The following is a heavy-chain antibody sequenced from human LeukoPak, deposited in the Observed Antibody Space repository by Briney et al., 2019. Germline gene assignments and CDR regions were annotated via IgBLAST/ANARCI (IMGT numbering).Heavy chain of an antibody. V-gene: IGHV1-18*01. CDR2: ISAYNGNT. CDR3: ARDGGTIFGVVIIGYFQH. D-gene: IGHD3-3*01. CDR1: GYTFTSYG. J-gene: IGHJ1*01. Sequence: ASVKVSRKASGYTFTSYGISWVRQAPGQGLEWMGWISAYNGNTNYEQKLQGRVTMTTDTSTSTAYLELRSLRSDDTAVYYCARDGGTIFGVVIIGYFQHWGQGTLVTVSS.